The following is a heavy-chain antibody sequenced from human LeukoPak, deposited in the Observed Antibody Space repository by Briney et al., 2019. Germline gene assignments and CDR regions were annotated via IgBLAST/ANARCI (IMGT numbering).Heavy chain of an antibody. Sequence: GGSLRLSCAASGFTFSSYSMNWVRQAPGKGLEWVGRIRSNSDGGTIDYAAPVKGRFTLSRDDSKTTLYLQMNSLQTEDTAVYYCATDFYDSTWGQGTLVTVSS. V-gene: IGHV3-15*07. CDR1: GFTFSSYS. D-gene: IGHD3-22*01. J-gene: IGHJ5*02. CDR2: IRSNSDGGTI. CDR3: ATDFYDST.